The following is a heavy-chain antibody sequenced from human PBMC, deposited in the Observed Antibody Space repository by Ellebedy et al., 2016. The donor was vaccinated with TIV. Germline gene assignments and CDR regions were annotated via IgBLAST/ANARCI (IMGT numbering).Heavy chain of an antibody. J-gene: IGHJ3*02. D-gene: IGHD1-26*01. CDR2: ISYDGSNK. V-gene: IGHV3-30*05. CDR3: ARDKVRAEWELPGGAFDI. CDR1: GFTFSTYG. Sequence: GESLKISCAASGFTFSTYGMHCVRQAPGKGLERVAVISYDGSNKYYADSVKGRFTISRDNSKNTLYLQMNSLRAEDTAVYYCARDKVRAEWELPGGAFDIWGQGTMVAVSS.